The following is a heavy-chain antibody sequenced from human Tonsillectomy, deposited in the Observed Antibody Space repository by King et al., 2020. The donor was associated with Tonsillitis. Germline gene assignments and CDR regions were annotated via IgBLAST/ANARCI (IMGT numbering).Heavy chain of an antibody. CDR2: ISGSGGST. CDR1: GFTFSGYA. J-gene: IGHJ3*02. D-gene: IGHD2-2*01. V-gene: IGHV3-23*04. CDR3: AKGGYCSSTSCPMDI. Sequence: VQLVESGGGLVQPGGSLRLSCAASGFTFSGYAMSGVRQAPGQGLERVSAISGSGGSTYYADSVKGRFTISRDNSKNTLYLHMNSLRAEDTAVYYCAKGGYCSSTSCPMDIWGQGTMVTVSS.